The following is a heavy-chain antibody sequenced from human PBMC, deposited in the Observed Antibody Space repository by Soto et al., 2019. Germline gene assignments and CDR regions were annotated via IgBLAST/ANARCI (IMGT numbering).Heavy chain of an antibody. CDR1: RGYVNTFH. J-gene: IGHJ5*02. CDR3: ARVSCSSTSCAGQNWFDP. D-gene: IGHD2-2*01. Sequence: SETLSLTCTVSRGYVNTFHWSWVRQPAGKGLEWIGRIFPNGNTDYSPSLKSRVTISVDTSKNQFSLKLSSVTAADTAVYYCARVSCSSTSCAGQNWFDPWGQGTLVTVSS. CDR2: IFPNGNT. V-gene: IGHV4-4*07.